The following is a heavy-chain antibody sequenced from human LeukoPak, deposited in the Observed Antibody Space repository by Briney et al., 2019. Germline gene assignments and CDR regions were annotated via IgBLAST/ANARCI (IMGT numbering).Heavy chain of an antibody. CDR3: ARGRSRYCSSTSCYTEDYYYYYMDV. CDR2: INHSGST. Sequence: SETLSLTCAVYGGSFSGYYWSWIRQPPGKGLEWIGEINHSGSTNYNPSLKSRVTISVDTSKNQFSLKLSPVTAADTAVYYCARGRSRYCSSTSCYTEDYYYYYMDVWGKGTTVTVSS. J-gene: IGHJ6*03. CDR1: GGSFSGYY. D-gene: IGHD2-2*02. V-gene: IGHV4-34*01.